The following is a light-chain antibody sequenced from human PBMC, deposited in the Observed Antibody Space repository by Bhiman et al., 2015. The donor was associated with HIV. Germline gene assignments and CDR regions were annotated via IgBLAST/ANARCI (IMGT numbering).Light chain of an antibody. V-gene: IGLV2-14*02. CDR1: SSDVGSYNL. CDR3: SSLTSSITYV. CDR2: EVN. J-gene: IGLJ1*01. Sequence: QSALTQPASVSGSPGQSITISCTGTSSDVGSYNLLSWFQQHPGKAPRLMIFEVNKRPSGVSDRFSGSKSGNTASLTISGLQAEDEADYYCSSLTSSITYVFGTGTNVTVL.